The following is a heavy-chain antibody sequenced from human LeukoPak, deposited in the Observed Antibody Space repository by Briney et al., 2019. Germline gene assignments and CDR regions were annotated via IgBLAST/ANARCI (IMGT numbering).Heavy chain of an antibody. D-gene: IGHD3-10*01. CDR1: GFTFSSYW. J-gene: IGHJ4*02. CDR2: IKQDGSEK. V-gene: IGHV3-7*01. CDR3: ARVPHYYGSGSYYNEDY. Sequence: GGSLRLSCAASGFTFSSYWMSWVRQAPGKGLEWVANIKQDGSEKYYVDSVKGRFTISRDNAKNSLYLQMNSLRAEDTAVYYCARVPHYYGSGSYYNEDYWGQGTLVTVSS.